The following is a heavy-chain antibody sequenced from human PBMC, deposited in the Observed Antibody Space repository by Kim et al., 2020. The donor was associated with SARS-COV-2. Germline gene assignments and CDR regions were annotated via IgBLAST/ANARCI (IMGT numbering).Heavy chain of an antibody. Sequence: GGSLRLSCVASGFSFSTAWMSWVRQAPGKGLEWVGRINSNVDDGTTDYAATVKGRFSISRDDSKNTLYLHMKSLKTEDTAVYYCATDPDSSGTYAYDYWGQGTLVTVSS. D-gene: IGHD3-10*01. V-gene: IGHV3-15*01. J-gene: IGHJ4*02. CDR2: INSNVDDGTT. CDR3: ATDPDSSGTYAYDY. CDR1: GFSFSTAW.